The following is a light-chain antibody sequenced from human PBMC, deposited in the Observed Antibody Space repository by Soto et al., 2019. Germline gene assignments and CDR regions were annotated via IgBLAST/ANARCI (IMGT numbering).Light chain of an antibody. CDR3: QQRSNWPS. J-gene: IGKJ4*01. V-gene: IGKV3-11*01. CDR1: QSVYTS. Sequence: EIVLTQSPATLSLSPGERATLSCRASQSVYTSLAWYQQKPGQAPRLLIYDASNRATGIPARFSGSGSGTDFTLTISSLEPEDFAVYYCQQRSNWPSFGGGTKVEVK. CDR2: DAS.